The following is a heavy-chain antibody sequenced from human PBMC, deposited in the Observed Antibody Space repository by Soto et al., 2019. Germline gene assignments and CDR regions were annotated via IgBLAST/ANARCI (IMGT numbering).Heavy chain of an antibody. CDR3: AKFWGPVTAAVDDY. CDR2: ISYDGNIK. CDR1: GFTFSNFG. V-gene: IGHV3-30*18. D-gene: IGHD3-16*01. Sequence: QVQLVESGGGVVQPGRSLRLSCAASGFTFSNFGMHWVRQAPGKGLVWVASISYDGNIKYSADAVKGRFTISRDNSKNTEYLQINSLRSEDTDVYYCAKFWGPVTAAVDDYWGQGPIVTVSS. J-gene: IGHJ4*02.